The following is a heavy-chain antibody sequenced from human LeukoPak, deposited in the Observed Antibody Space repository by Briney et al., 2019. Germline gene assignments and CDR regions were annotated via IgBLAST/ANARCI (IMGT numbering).Heavy chain of an antibody. CDR1: GFTFSNYA. CDR2: IWYDGSNK. V-gene: IGHV3-33*08. D-gene: IGHD5-18*01. Sequence: GGSLRLSCAASGFTFSNYAMNWVSQPPGKGLEWVAVIWYDGSNKYYADSVKGRFTVSRDNSKNTLYLQMNSLRAEDTAVYYCARDACGHTYGCIYWYFDLWGRGTLVTASS. J-gene: IGHJ2*01. CDR3: ARDACGHTYGCIYWYFDL.